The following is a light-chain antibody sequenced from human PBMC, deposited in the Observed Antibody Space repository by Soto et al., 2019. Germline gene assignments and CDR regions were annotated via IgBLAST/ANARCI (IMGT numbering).Light chain of an antibody. V-gene: IGLV7-43*01. Sequence: QAVVTQEPSLTVSPGGTVTLTWTSSTGAVTTGYYPTWFQQKPGQGTRALIYDTSKKHSWTPARFSGSLLGGKAALTLSGVQPEDEAEYYCLLYYGGVYVFGTGTKVTVL. CDR3: LLYYGGVYV. CDR2: DTS. CDR1: TGAVTTGYY. J-gene: IGLJ1*01.